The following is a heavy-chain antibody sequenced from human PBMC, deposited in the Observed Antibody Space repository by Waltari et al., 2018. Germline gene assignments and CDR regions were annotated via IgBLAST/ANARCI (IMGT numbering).Heavy chain of an antibody. CDR1: GYTFTDYY. CDR3: ATDPRPSLPGYIAVAGT. D-gene: IGHD6-19*01. J-gene: IGHJ5*02. Sequence: EVQLVQSGAEVKKPGATVKISCKASGYTFTDYYMHWVQQAPGKGLEWMGRVDPEDGETIYAEKCQGRVTITADTSTDTAYMELSSLRSEDTAVYYCATDPRPSLPGYIAVAGTWGQGTLVTVSS. CDR2: VDPEDGET. V-gene: IGHV1-69-2*01.